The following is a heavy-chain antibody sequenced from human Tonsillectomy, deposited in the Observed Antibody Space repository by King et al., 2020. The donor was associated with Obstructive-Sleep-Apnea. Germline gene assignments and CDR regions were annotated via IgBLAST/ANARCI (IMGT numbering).Heavy chain of an antibody. CDR2: LSYDGTNK. V-gene: IGHV3-30*04. J-gene: IGHJ4*02. Sequence: VQLVESGGGVVQPGRSLRLSCAASGFTFSSYAMHWVRQAPGKGLEWVAVLSYDGTNKYYADSVKGRFTISRDNSKNTLYLQMNSLRAEDTAVYYCAREGGWELLYYFDYWDQGTLVTVSS. CDR3: AREGGWELLYYFDY. D-gene: IGHD1-26*01. CDR1: GFTFSSYA.